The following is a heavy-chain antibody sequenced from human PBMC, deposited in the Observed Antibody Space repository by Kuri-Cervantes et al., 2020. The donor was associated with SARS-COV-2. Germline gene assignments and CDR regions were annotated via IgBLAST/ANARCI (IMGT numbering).Heavy chain of an antibody. CDR3: ARPGCSSTSCYYYYGMDV. J-gene: IGHJ6*02. Sequence: GGSLRLSCAASGFTFSSYAVSWVRQAPGKGLVWVSRINPDGSYTNNADSVKGRFTLSRDNAKNMLFLQMNSLRAEDTAVYHYARPGCSSTSCYYYYGMDVWGQGTTVTVSS. CDR2: INPDGSYT. D-gene: IGHD2-2*01. CDR1: GFTFSSYA. V-gene: IGHV3-74*01.